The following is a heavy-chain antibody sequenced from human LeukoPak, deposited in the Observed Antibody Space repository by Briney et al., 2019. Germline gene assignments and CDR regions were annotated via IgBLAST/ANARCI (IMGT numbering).Heavy chain of an antibody. CDR3: ARGLEYYDSSGYYSDP. Sequence: SVKVSCKASGGTFSSYAISWVRQAPGQGLEWVGRIIPILGIANYAQKFQGRVTITADKSTSTAYMELSSLRSEDTAVYYCARGLEYYDSSGYYSDPWGQGTLVTVSS. CDR1: GGTFSSYA. CDR2: IIPILGIA. V-gene: IGHV1-69*04. J-gene: IGHJ5*02. D-gene: IGHD3-22*01.